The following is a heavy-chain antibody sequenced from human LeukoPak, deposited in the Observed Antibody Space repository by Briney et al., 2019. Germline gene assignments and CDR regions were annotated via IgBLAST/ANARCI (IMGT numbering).Heavy chain of an antibody. V-gene: IGHV4-59*01. CDR2: IYYSGST. CDR1: GGSISSYY. CDR3: GRDGQVTMVRGVTNYYYYYMDV. D-gene: IGHD3-10*01. Sequence: SETLSLTCTVSGGSISSYYWSWIRQPPGKGLEWIGYIYYSGSTNYNPSLKSRVTISVDTSKNQFSLKLSSVTAADTAVYYCGRDGQVTMVRGVTNYYYYYMDVWGKGTTVTVSS. J-gene: IGHJ6*03.